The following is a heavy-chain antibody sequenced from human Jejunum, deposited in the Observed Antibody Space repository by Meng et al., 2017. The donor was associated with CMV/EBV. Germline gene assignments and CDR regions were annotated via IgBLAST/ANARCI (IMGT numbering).Heavy chain of an antibody. CDR3: AVDYGDYYFDF. D-gene: IGHD4-17*01. Sequence: TVSGGSISSSSYYWGWIRQPPGKGLGWIGSIYYSGSTYYNPSLKSRVTISVDTSKNQFSLKLSSVTAADTAVYYCAVDYGDYYFDFWGQGTLVTVSS. J-gene: IGHJ4*02. CDR1: GGSISSSSYY. V-gene: IGHV4-39*01. CDR2: IYYSGST.